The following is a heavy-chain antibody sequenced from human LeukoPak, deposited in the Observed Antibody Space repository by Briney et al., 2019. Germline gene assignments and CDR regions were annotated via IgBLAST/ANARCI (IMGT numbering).Heavy chain of an antibody. V-gene: IGHV4-59*08. CDR1: GGSISSYY. CDR2: IYYSGST. D-gene: IGHD5-24*01. CDR3: ARHSMATMDYYFDY. Sequence: SETLSLTCTVSGGSISSYYWSWIRQPPGKGLEWIGYIYYSGSTNYNPSLKSRVTISVDTSKNQFSLKLSSVTAADTAVYYCARHSMATMDYYFDYWGQGTLVTVSS. J-gene: IGHJ4*02.